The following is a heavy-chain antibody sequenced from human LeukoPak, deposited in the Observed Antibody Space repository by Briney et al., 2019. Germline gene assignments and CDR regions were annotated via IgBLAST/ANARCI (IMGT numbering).Heavy chain of an antibody. J-gene: IGHJ3*02. Sequence: SVKVSCKASGGTFSTYTISWVRQAPGQGLEWMGRIIPILGMTNYAQNFQGRVTITADKSASTAYMELSSLRSEDTAVYYCARGITGTAIDIWGQGTMVTVS. CDR3: ARGITGTAIDI. CDR2: IIPILGMT. V-gene: IGHV1-69*02. CDR1: GGTFSTYT. D-gene: IGHD1-20*01.